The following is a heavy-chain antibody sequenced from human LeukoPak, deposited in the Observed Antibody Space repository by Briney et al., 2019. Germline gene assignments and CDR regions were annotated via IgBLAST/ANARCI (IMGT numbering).Heavy chain of an antibody. J-gene: IGHJ4*02. CDR1: GFTFSSYG. Sequence: GGSLRLSCAASGFTFSSYGMHWVRQAPGKGLEWVAVISYDGSNKYYADSVKGRFTISRDNSKNTLYLQMNSLRAEDTAVYYCARERNLEIAVAGTIFDYWGQGTLVTVSS. CDR2: ISYDGSNK. CDR3: ARERNLEIAVAGTIFDY. D-gene: IGHD6-19*01. V-gene: IGHV3-30*03.